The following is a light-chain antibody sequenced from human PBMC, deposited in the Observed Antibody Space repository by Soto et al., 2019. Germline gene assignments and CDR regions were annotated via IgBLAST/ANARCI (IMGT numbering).Light chain of an antibody. CDR3: QQYKNWLQT. J-gene: IGKJ1*01. CDR2: GVS. CDR1: QSVSSN. V-gene: IGKV3-15*01. Sequence: DIVMTQSQYNLSVSPWESATLSCRARQSVSSNLAVYQQKPGQAPRLIIYGVSTRATGVPGRFSGGGSGTDLNRTISSLQSEDFAVYSCQQYKNWLQTFGQGTNVDI.